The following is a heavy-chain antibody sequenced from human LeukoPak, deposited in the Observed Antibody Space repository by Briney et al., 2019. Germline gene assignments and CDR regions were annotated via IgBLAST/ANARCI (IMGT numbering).Heavy chain of an antibody. CDR2: IWSDGVNK. D-gene: IGHD3-22*01. CDR1: GFTFSSYA. J-gene: IGHJ4*02. CDR3: AKDYYYDSTGNFDY. Sequence: GGSLRLSCAASGFTFSSYAMHWVRQAPGKGLEWVALIWSDGVNKYYSDSVKGRFIISRDNSKNTLYLQMNSLRAEDTAVYYCAKDYYYDSTGNFDYWGQGTLVTVSS. V-gene: IGHV3-33*06.